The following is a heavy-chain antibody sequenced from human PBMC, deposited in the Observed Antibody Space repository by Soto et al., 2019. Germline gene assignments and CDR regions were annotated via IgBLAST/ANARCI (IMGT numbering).Heavy chain of an antibody. D-gene: IGHD2-2*01. Sequence: PSETLSLTCAVSGDSISSGYHWAWIRQPPGKGLEWIASIYHSGTTYYNPSLKSRVTISVDRSKNQFSLKLSSVTAADTAVYYCARAVGSTSCFDYWGRGTLVTVSS. V-gene: IGHV4-38-2*01. CDR1: GDSISSGYH. CDR2: IYHSGTT. J-gene: IGHJ4*03. CDR3: ARAVGSTSCFDY.